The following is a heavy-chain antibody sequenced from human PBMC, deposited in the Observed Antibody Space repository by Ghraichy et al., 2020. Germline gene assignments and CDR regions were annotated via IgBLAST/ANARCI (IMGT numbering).Heavy chain of an antibody. J-gene: IGHJ4*02. Sequence: SETLSLTCTVSGGSISSSSYYWGWIRQPPGKGLEWIGSIYYSGSTYYNPSLKSRVTISVDTSKNQFSLKLSSVTAADTAVYYCVRQASGYDFWSGYYREYYFDYWGQGTLVTVSS. CDR1: GGSISSSSYY. CDR3: VRQASGYDFWSGYYREYYFDY. D-gene: IGHD3-3*01. CDR2: IYYSGST. V-gene: IGHV4-39*01.